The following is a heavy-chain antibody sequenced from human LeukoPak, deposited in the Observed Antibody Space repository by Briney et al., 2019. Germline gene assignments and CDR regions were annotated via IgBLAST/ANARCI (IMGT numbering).Heavy chain of an antibody. Sequence: GSSVKVSCKASGGTFSSYAISWVRQAPGQGLEWMGRIIPILGIANYAQKFQGRVTITADKSTSTAYMELSSLRSEDTAVYYCARARGGAAPRGPGDYYYYGMDVWGQGTTVTVSS. J-gene: IGHJ6*02. V-gene: IGHV1-69*04. CDR2: IIPILGIA. CDR1: GGTFSSYA. D-gene: IGHD3-16*01. CDR3: ARARGGAAPRGPGDYYYYGMDV.